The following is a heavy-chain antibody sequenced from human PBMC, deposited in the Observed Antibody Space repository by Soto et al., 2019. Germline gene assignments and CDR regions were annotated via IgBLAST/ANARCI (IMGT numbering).Heavy chain of an antibody. CDR2: IHPADSHT. CDR3: ARALTYYYDRSGYFDY. D-gene: IGHD3-22*01. V-gene: IGHV5-51*01. J-gene: IGHJ4*02. Sequence: GESLKISCKGSGYSFTRNWIAWVRRMPGKGLEWMGIIHPADSHTTYNPSFQGQVTMSADRSISTAYLLWNSLEASDTAIYYCARALTYYYDRSGYFDYWGQGTPVTVSS. CDR1: GYSFTRNW.